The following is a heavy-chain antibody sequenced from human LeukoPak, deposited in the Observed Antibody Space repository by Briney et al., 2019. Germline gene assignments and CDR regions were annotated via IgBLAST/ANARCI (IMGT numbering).Heavy chain of an antibody. CDR3: ARGGEWELPSY. V-gene: IGHV1-69*04. CDR1: GGTFSSYA. J-gene: IGHJ4*02. D-gene: IGHD1-26*01. CDR2: IIPILGIS. Sequence: AAVKVSCKASGGTFSSYAISRVRQAPGQGLEWMGRIIPILGISNYAQKFQGRVTITADKSTSTAYMELSSLRSEDTAVYYCARGGEWELPSYWGQGTLVTVSS.